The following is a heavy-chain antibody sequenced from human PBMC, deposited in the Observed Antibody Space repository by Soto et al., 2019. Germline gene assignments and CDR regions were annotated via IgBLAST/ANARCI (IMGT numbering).Heavy chain of an antibody. J-gene: IGHJ4*02. D-gene: IGHD6-13*01. Sequence: GASVKVSCKASGYTFTGYYMHCVRQAPGQGLDLMGWINPNSGGTNYAQKFQGRFTMTSDTTISTAYRELSRLRSDDTAVYYCARLPYRSSWTSRLGYFDYWGQGSLVTVSS. CDR2: INPNSGGT. CDR1: GYTFTGYY. CDR3: ARLPYRSSWTSRLGYFDY. V-gene: IGHV1-2*02.